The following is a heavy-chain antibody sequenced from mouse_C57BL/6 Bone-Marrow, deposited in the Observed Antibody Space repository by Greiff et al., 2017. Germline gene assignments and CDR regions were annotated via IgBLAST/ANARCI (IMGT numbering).Heavy chain of an antibody. V-gene: IGHV1-26*01. CDR3: ASYSNCDAWFAY. Sequence: VQLQQSGPELVKPGASVKISCKASGYTFTDYYMNWVKQSHGKSLEWIGDINPNNGGTSYNQKFKGKATLTVDKSSSTAYMELRSLTSEDSAVYYCASYSNCDAWFAYWGQGTRVTVSA. CDR1: GYTFTDYY. J-gene: IGHJ3*01. CDR2: INPNNGGT. D-gene: IGHD2-5*01.